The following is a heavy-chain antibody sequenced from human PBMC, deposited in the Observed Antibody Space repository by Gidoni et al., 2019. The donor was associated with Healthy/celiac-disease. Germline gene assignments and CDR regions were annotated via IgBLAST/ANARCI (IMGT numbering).Heavy chain of an antibody. J-gene: IGHJ5*02. CDR3: ARQGAAGLRFLEWLLYH. CDR1: GGSISSSSYY. V-gene: IGHV4-39*01. Sequence: QLQLQESGPGLVKPSETLSLTCTVSGGSISSSSYYWGWIRQPPGKGLEWIGSIYYSGSTYYNPSLKSRVTISVDTSKNQFSLKLSSVTAADTAVYYCARQGAAGLRFLEWLLYHWGQGTLVTVSS. D-gene: IGHD3-3*01. CDR2: IYYSGST.